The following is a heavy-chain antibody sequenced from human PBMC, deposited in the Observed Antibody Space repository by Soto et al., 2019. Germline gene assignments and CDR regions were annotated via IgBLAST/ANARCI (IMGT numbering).Heavy chain of an antibody. Sequence: SETLSLTCTVSGGSISSYYWSWIRQPPGKGLEWIGYIYYSGSTNYNPSLKSRVTISVDTSKNQFSLKLSSVTAADTAVYYCARTTTYYYGSGSYYWFDPWGQGTLVTVSS. V-gene: IGHV4-59*08. CDR1: GGSISSYY. CDR2: IYYSGST. CDR3: ARTTTYYYGSGSYYWFDP. D-gene: IGHD3-10*01. J-gene: IGHJ5*02.